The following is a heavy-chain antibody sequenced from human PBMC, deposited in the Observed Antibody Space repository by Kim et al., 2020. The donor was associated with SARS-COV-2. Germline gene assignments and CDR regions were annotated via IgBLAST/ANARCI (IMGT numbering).Heavy chain of an antibody. J-gene: IGHJ4*02. Sequence: SVKGRFTISRDNSKHTLYLQMNSLRAEDTAVYYCAKAVFTVTTIPYYFDYWGQGTLVTVSS. V-gene: IGHV3-23*01. CDR3: AKAVFTVTTIPYYFDY. D-gene: IGHD4-4*01.